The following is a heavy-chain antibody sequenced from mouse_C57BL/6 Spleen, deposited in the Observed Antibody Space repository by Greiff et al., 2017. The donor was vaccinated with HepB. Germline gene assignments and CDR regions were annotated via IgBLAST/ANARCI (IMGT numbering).Heavy chain of an antibody. Sequence: VQLQQSGAELVRPGASVKLSCTASGFNIKDDYMHWVKQRPEQGLEWIGWIDPENGDTEYASKFQGKATITADTSSNTAYLQLSSLTSEDTAVYYCTTRYGSSPFAYWGQGTLVTVSA. J-gene: IGHJ3*01. V-gene: IGHV14-4*01. D-gene: IGHD1-1*01. CDR1: GFNIKDDY. CDR2: IDPENGDT. CDR3: TTRYGSSPFAY.